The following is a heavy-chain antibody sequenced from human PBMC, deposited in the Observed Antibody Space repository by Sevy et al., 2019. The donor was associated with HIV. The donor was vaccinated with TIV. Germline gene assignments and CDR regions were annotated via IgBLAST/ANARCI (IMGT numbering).Heavy chain of an antibody. J-gene: IGHJ6*03. V-gene: IGHV1-2*02. CDR3: ARNFSPGYSSRWPPHYYYYMDV. D-gene: IGHD6-13*01. CDR2: INPNSSGT. Sequence: ASVKVSCKASGYTFTGYYMHWVRQAPGQGLEWMEWINPNSSGTNYAQKFQGRVTMTRDTSISTAYMELSRLRCDDTAVYYCARNFSPGYSSRWPPHYYYYMDVWGKGTTVTVFS. CDR1: GYTFTGYY.